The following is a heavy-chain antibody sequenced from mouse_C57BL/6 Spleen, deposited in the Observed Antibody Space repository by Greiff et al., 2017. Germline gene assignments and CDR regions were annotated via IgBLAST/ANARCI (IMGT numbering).Heavy chain of an antibody. CDR2: INPNNGGT. J-gene: IGHJ4*01. Sequence: EVQLQQSGPELVKPGASVKMSCKASGYTFTDYNMHWVKQSHGKSLEWIGYINPNNGGTSYNQKFKGKATLTVNKSSSTAYMELRSLTSEDSAVYYCAGGVITTDAMDYWGQGTSVTVSS. CDR3: AGGVITTDAMDY. V-gene: IGHV1-22*01. CDR1: GYTFTDYN. D-gene: IGHD1-1*01.